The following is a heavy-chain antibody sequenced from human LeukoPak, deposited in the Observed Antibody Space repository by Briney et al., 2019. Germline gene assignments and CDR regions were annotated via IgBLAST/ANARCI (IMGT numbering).Heavy chain of an antibody. CDR2: INPNSGDT. D-gene: IGHD3-10*01. Sequence: ASVKVSCKASGYTFTGYYMHWVRQAPGQGLEWMGWINPNSGDTNYAQNFQGRVTMTRDTSISTAYMELGSLRSDDTAVYYCARDGRPDGSGSSPHHWGQGTLVTVSS. V-gene: IGHV1-2*02. CDR3: ARDGRPDGSGSSPHH. CDR1: GYTFTGYY. J-gene: IGHJ5*02.